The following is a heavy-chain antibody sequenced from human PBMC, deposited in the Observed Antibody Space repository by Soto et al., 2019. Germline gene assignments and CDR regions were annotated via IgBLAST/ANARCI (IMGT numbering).Heavy chain of an antibody. CDR2: INPSGGST. V-gene: IGHV1-46*01. D-gene: IGHD6-19*01. Sequence: QVQLVQSGAEVKKPGASVKVSCKASGYTFTSYYMHWVRQAPGQGLEWMGKINPSGGSTSYAQKFPGRVTMTRDTSTSTVYMELSSLRSEDTAVYYCARAGIAVAGLGLYWGQGTLVTVSS. CDR1: GYTFTSYY. CDR3: ARAGIAVAGLGLY. J-gene: IGHJ4*02.